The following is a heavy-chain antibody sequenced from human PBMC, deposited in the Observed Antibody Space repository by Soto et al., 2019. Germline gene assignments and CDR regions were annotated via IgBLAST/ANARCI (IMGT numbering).Heavy chain of an antibody. V-gene: IGHV3-48*01. J-gene: IGHJ6*03. CDR2: ISSSSSTI. Sequence: PGGSLRLSCAASGFTFSSYGMIWVRLAPGKGLEWISYISSSSSTIYYADSVKGRFTISRGNGKNSLYLQMNSLRVEDTAVYYCARPRVAYYMEVWGTGTTVTVSS. CDR1: GFTFSSYG. CDR3: ARPRVAYYMEV. D-gene: IGHD2-15*01.